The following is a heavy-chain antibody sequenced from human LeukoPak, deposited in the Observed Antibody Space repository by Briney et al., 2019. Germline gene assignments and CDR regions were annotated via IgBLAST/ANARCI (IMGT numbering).Heavy chain of an antibody. CDR1: GFTFSSYS. J-gene: IGHJ6*03. Sequence: GGSLRLSCAASGFTFSSYSINWVRQAPGKALEWVSSISSSSTYIYYADSVKGRLTISRDNAKNSLYLQMNSLRAEDTAIYYCAKAAARRDDYFYMDVWGRGTTVTVSS. V-gene: IGHV3-21*06. D-gene: IGHD6-6*01. CDR3: AKAAARRDDYFYMDV. CDR2: ISSSSTYI.